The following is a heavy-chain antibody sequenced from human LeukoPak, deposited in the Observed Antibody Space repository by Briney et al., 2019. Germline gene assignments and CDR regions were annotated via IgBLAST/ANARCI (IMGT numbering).Heavy chain of an antibody. CDR2: ISSSGSTI. V-gene: IGHV3-11*04. CDR3: ARVYCSSTSCYPGGWFDP. Sequence: GGSLRLSCAASGSTFSDYYMSWIRQAPGKGLEWVSYISSSGSTIYYADSVKGRFTISRDNAKNSLYLQMNSLRAEDTAVYYCARVYCSSTSCYPGGWFDPWGQGTLVTVSS. J-gene: IGHJ5*02. D-gene: IGHD2-2*01. CDR1: GSTFSDYY.